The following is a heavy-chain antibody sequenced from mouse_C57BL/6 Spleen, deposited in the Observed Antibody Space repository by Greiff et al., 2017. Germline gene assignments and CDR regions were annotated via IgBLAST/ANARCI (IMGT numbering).Heavy chain of an antibody. CDR2: ILPGSGST. CDR3: ARRGYYYGSSSYWYFDV. V-gene: IGHV1-9*01. CDR1: GYTFTGYW. D-gene: IGHD1-1*01. J-gene: IGHJ1*03. Sequence: QVQLQQSGAELMKPGASVKLSCKATGYTFTGYWIEWVKQRPGHGLEWIGEILPGSGSTNYNEKFKGKATFTADTSSNTAYMQRSSLTTEDSAIYYCARRGYYYGSSSYWYFDVWGTGTTVTVSS.